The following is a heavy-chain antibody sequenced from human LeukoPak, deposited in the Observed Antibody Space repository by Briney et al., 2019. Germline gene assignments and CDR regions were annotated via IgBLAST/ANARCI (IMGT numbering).Heavy chain of an antibody. CDR2: IYTSGST. V-gene: IGHV4-61*02. Sequence: SETLSLTCTVSGGSISSGSYYWSWIRQPAGKGLEWIGRIYTSGSTNYNPSLKSRVTISVDTSKNQFSLKLSSVTAADTAVYYCARAPAPPLIVVVRRNLVSYAFDIWGQGTMVTVSS. J-gene: IGHJ3*02. D-gene: IGHD3-22*01. CDR3: ARAPAPPLIVVVRRNLVSYAFDI. CDR1: GGSISSGSYY.